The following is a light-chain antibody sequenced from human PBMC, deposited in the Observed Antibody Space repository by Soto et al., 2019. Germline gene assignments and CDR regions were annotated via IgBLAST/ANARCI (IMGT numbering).Light chain of an antibody. V-gene: IGKV3-11*01. CDR2: DAS. CDR3: QQRSNWPQYT. J-gene: IGKJ2*01. Sequence: EIVLTQSPATLSLSPGERATLSCRASQSVSSYLAWYQQKPGQAPRLLIYDASNRATGIPARFSGSGSGTGFTLTISSREPEDFAVYFCQQRSNWPQYTFGQGTKLEIK. CDR1: QSVSSY.